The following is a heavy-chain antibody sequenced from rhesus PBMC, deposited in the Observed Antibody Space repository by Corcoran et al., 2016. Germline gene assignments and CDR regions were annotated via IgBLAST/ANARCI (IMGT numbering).Heavy chain of an antibody. V-gene: IGHV4-169*02. J-gene: IGHJ2*01. CDR2: IYGSGSST. D-gene: IGHD3-28*01. CDR3: ASSPGYYWYFDL. CDR1: GGSISSSY. Sequence: QLQLQESGPGLVKPSETLSVTCAVSGGSISSSYWSWIRQAPWKGLEWIGYIYGSGSSTNYNPSLKSRVTLSVDTSKNQLSLKLSSVTAADTAVYYCASSPGYYWYFDLWGPGTPITISS.